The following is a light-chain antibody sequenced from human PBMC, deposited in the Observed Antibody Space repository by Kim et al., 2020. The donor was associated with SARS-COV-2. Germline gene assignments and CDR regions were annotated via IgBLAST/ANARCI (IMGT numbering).Light chain of an antibody. CDR2: DNN. V-gene: IGLV1-51*01. Sequence: QSVLTQPPSVSAAPGQKVTISCSGSSSNIGNNYVSWYQQLPGTAPKLLIYDNNKRPSGIPDRFSGSKSGTSATLGITGLQTGDEADYYCATWDNSLSAGVFGGGTQLTVL. J-gene: IGLJ2*01. CDR3: ATWDNSLSAGV. CDR1: SSNIGNNY.